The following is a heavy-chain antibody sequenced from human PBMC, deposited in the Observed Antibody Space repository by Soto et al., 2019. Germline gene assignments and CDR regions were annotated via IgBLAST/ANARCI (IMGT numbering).Heavy chain of an antibody. J-gene: IGHJ5*02. CDR2: IYYSGST. V-gene: IGHV4-39*01. CDR3: ARQMRGPIPYFGWLSPLTS. Sequence: PSETLSLTCTVSGGSISSSSYYWGWIRQPPGKGLEWIGSIYYSGSTYYNPSLKSRVTISVDTSKNQFSLKLSSVTAADTAVYYCARQMRGPIPYFGWLSPLTSWGQGTQVTVSS. D-gene: IGHD3-9*01. CDR1: GGSISSSSYY.